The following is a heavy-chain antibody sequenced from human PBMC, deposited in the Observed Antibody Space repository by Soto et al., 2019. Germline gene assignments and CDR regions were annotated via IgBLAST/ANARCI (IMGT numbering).Heavy chain of an antibody. CDR2: IIPIFGTA. Sequence: SVKVSCKASGGTFSSYAISWVRQAPGQGLEWMGGIIPIFGTANYAQKFQGRVTITADESTSTAYMEPSSPRSEDTAVYYCARVTEYDILTGFDPWGHGTLVAVCS. V-gene: IGHV1-69*13. CDR1: GGTFSSYA. D-gene: IGHD3-9*01. CDR3: ARVTEYDILTGFDP. J-gene: IGHJ5*02.